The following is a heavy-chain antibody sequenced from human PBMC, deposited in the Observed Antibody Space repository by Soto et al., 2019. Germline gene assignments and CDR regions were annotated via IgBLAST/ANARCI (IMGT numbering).Heavy chain of an antibody. Sequence: GGSLRLSCAASGFTFSNAWMSWGRPAPGKGLEWVGRIKSKTDGGTTDYAAPVKGRFTISRGDSKNTLYLQMNSLKTEDTAVYYCTTDYGDYDDYFDYWGQGTLVTVSS. J-gene: IGHJ4*02. D-gene: IGHD4-17*01. CDR3: TTDYGDYDDYFDY. V-gene: IGHV3-15*01. CDR1: GFTFSNAW. CDR2: IKSKTDGGTT.